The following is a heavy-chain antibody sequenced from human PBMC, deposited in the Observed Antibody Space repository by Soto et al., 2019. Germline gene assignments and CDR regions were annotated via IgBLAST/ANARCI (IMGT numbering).Heavy chain of an antibody. CDR3: ARGYCSSTSCQYYFDF. CDR2: INGGNGDT. V-gene: IGHV1-3*01. Sequence: ASVKVSCNAYGYTFTGYAIHRVRQAPGQRLEWMGWINGGNGDTKYSQKFQGRVTITRDTSASTAYMELTSLGSEDTAVYHCARGYCSSTSCQYYFDFWGQGTPVTVSS. D-gene: IGHD2-2*01. J-gene: IGHJ4*02. CDR1: GYTFTGYA.